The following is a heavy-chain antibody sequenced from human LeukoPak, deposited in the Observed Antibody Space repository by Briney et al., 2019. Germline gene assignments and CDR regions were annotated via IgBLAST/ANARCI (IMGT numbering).Heavy chain of an antibody. D-gene: IGHD5-12*01. J-gene: IGHJ4*02. V-gene: IGHV3-53*01. CDR3: ARYALRLRLSYFDY. CDR1: GFNVSYNY. Sequence: GGSLRLSCAASGFNVSYNYMSWVRQAPGKGLEWVSVIYSGGSTYYADSVKGRFTISRDNSKNTLYLQMNSLRAEDTAVYYCARYALRLRLSYFDYWGQGTLVTVSS. CDR2: IYSGGST.